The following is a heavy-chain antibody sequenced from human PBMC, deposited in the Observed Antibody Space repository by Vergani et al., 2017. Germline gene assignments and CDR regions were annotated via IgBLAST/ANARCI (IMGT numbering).Heavy chain of an antibody. J-gene: IGHJ6*03. Sequence: EVQLVESGGGLVQPGGSLRLSCAASGFTVSSNYMSWVRQAPGKGLEWGSVIYSGGSTYYADSVKGRFTISSHNSKNTLYLQMNSLRAEDTAVYYCARDRGGYCSGGSCYGYYYYYMDVWGKGTTVTVSS. CDR1: GFTVSSNY. CDR3: ARDRGGYCSGGSCYGYYYYYMDV. V-gene: IGHV3-53*04. CDR2: IYSGGST. D-gene: IGHD2-15*01.